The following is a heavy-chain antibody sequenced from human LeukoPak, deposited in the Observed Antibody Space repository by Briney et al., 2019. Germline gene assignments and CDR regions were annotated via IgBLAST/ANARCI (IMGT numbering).Heavy chain of an antibody. CDR1: GFTFSSYA. J-gene: IGHJ4*02. CDR3: AKDFRIGYSAHFDY. CDR2: ISGGGGST. V-gene: IGHV3-23*01. D-gene: IGHD2-21*01. Sequence: GGSLRLSCAASGFTFSSYAMSWVRQAPGKGLEWVSAISGGGGSTYYADSVKGRFTISRDNSKNTLYLQMDSLRGEDTAVYYCAKDFRIGYSAHFDYWGQGALVTVSS.